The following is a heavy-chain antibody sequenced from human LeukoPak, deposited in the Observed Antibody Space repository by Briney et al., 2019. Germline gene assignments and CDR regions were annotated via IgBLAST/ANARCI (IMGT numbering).Heavy chain of an antibody. J-gene: IGHJ6*03. V-gene: IGHV4-4*07. CDR2: IYTSGNT. CDR3: ARVLVGANNYYYYMDV. CDR1: AGSISSYY. D-gene: IGHD1-26*01. Sequence: SVTLSLTCTVSAGSISSYYWSWIRQRAGKGLEWIGRIYTSGNTNYNPSLKSRVTISVDKSKNQFSLKLSSVTAADTAVYYCARVLVGANNYYYYMDVWGKGTTVTVSS.